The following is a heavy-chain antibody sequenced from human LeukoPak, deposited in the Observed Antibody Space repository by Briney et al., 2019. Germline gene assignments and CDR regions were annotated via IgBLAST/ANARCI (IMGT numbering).Heavy chain of an antibody. V-gene: IGHV3-7*02. CDR1: GFTFSSYW. D-gene: IGHD2-21*01. CDR2: IKQDGSQK. CDR3: ASSYSLFDY. J-gene: IGHJ4*02. Sequence: GGSLRLSCAASGFTFSSYWMSWVRQAPGKGLEWVANIKQDGSQKYYVDSVKGRFTISRDNAKNTLYLQMNSLRAEDTAVYYCASSYSLFDYWGQGTLVSVSS.